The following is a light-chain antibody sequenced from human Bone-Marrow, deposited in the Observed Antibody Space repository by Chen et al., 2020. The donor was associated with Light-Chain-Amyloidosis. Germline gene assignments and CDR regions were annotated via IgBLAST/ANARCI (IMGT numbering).Light chain of an antibody. J-gene: IGLJ2*01. CDR2: RDT. CDR1: DLPTKY. Sequence: SYELTQPPSVSVSPGQTARITCSGDDLPTKYAYWYQQKPGQAPVLVIHRDTERPSGISERFSGESSGRTATLTSSGVQEEDEAEYHRQSADSSGTYERRFGGGTKLSVL. CDR3: QSADSSGTYERR. V-gene: IGLV3-25*03.